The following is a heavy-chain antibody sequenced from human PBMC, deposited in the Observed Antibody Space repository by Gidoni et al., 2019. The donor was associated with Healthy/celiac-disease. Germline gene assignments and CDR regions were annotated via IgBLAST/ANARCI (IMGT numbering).Heavy chain of an antibody. J-gene: IGHJ6*02. CDR2: ISSSSSYT. CDR3: ASGKRVAGWYYGMDV. CDR1: GCTFSDYY. D-gene: IGHD6-19*01. Sequence: QVQLVESGGGLVKPGGSLRLSCAASGCTFSDYYRSWIRQAPGKGLGLVSYISSSSSYTNYADSVKGRFTISRDNAKNSLYLQMNSLRAEDTAVYYCASGKRVAGWYYGMDVWGQGTTVTVSS. V-gene: IGHV3-11*05.